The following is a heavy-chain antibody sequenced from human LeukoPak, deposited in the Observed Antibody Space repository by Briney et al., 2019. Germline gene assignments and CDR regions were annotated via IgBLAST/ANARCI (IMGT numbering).Heavy chain of an antibody. V-gene: IGHV4-34*01. Sequence: SETLSLTCAVYGGSFSGYYWSWIRQPPGKGLEWIGEINHSGSTNYNPSLKSRVTISVDTSKNQFSLKLSSVTAADTAVYYCARSGSGNLDFDYWGQGTLVTVSS. CDR3: ARSGSGNLDFDY. D-gene: IGHD3-10*01. J-gene: IGHJ4*02. CDR1: GGSFSGYY. CDR2: INHSGST.